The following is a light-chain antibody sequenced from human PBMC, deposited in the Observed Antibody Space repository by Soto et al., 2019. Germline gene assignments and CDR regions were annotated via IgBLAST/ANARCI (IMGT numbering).Light chain of an antibody. CDR3: QSYDSSLSGYVV. Sequence: QSVLTQPPSVSGAPGQRVTISCTGSSSNIGAGYDVHWYQQLPGTAPKLLIYGNSNRPSGVPDRFSGSKSGTSASLAITGLQAADEADYYCQSYDSSLSGYVVFGGGTKRTVL. V-gene: IGLV1-40*01. J-gene: IGLJ2*01. CDR1: SSNIGAGYD. CDR2: GNS.